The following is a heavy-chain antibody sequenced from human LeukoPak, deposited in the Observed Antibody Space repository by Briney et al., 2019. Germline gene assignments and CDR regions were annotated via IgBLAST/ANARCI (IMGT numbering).Heavy chain of an antibody. Sequence: SETLSLTCAVYGGSFSGYYWSWIRQPPGKGLEWIGEINHSGSTNYNPSLKSRVTISVDTSKNQFSLKLRSVTAADTAVYYCARGRSSSSPLFYYWGQGTLVTVSS. V-gene: IGHV4-34*01. CDR3: ARGRSSSSPLFYY. D-gene: IGHD6-6*01. J-gene: IGHJ4*02. CDR1: GGSFSGYY. CDR2: INHSGST.